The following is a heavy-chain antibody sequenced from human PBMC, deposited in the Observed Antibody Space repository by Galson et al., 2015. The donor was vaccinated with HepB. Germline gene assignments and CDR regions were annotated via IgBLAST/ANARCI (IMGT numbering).Heavy chain of an antibody. CDR1: GFTFNNYW. Sequence: SLRLSCAAAGFTFNNYWMHWVRQAPGKGLEWVAVISYDGSNKYYADSVKGRFTISRDNSKNTLYLQMNSLRAEDTAVYYCAKDYSYGSGTHVDYWGQGTLVTVSS. CDR3: AKDYSYGSGTHVDY. CDR2: ISYDGSNK. D-gene: IGHD3-10*01. J-gene: IGHJ4*02. V-gene: IGHV3-30*18.